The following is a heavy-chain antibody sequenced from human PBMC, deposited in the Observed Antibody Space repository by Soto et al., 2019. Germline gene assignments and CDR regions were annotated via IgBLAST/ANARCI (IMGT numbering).Heavy chain of an antibody. V-gene: IGHV3-23*01. CDR3: AKYPRITIFGVVRHYYYYMDV. D-gene: IGHD3-3*01. CDR2: ISGSGGST. Sequence: RLSCAASGFTFSSYAMSWVRQAPGKGLEWFSAISGSGGSTYYADSVKGRFTISRDNSKNTLYLQMNSLRAEDTAVYYCAKYPRITIFGVVRHYYYYMDVWGKGTTVTVSS. CDR1: GFTFSSYA. J-gene: IGHJ6*03.